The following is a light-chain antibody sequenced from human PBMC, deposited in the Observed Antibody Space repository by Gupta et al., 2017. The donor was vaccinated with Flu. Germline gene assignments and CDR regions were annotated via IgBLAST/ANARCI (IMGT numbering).Light chain of an antibody. CDR2: SSN. V-gene: IGLV1-44*01. CDR1: RSNIGSNT. CDR3: AAWDDSLKVV. J-gene: IGLJ2*01. Sequence: QRVTISCSGRRSNIGSNTVNWYQQLPATAPKLLIYSSNQRPSGVTDRFSGSKSGTSASLAISGLQSEDEADYYCAAWDDSLKVVFGGGTKLTVL.